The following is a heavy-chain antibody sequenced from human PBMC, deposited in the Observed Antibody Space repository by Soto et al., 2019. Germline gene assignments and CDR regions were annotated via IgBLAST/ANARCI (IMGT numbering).Heavy chain of an antibody. J-gene: IGHJ5*02. CDR3: TRDPRNYYDSIGYANWFDP. V-gene: IGHV3-73*01. Sequence: GSLLPACSASGSTFSGSAMHWVRQASGKGLEWVGRIRSKSNSYATAYAASVKGRFTISRDDSKDTAYLQMNSLKTEDTAVYYCTRDPRNYYDSIGYANWFDPWGQGTMVTVSS. CDR2: IRSKSNSYAT. CDR1: GSTFSGSA. D-gene: IGHD3-22*01.